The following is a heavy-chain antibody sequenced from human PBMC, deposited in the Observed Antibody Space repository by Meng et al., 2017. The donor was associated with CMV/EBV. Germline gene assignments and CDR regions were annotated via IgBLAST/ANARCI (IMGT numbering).Heavy chain of an antibody. D-gene: IGHD3-16*01. CDR3: AKERIIWARVSVDAFDI. Sequence: GGSLRLSCAASGFTFSSYSMNWVRQAPGKGLEWVSSISSSSSYIYYADSVKGRFTISRDNAKNSLYLQMNSLRAEDTAVYYCAKERIIWARVSVDAFDIWGQGTMVTVSS. CDR2: ISSSSSYI. J-gene: IGHJ3*02. V-gene: IGHV3-21*01. CDR1: GFTFSSYS.